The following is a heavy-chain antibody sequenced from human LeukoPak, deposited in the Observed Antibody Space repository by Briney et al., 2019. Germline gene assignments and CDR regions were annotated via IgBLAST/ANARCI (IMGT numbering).Heavy chain of an antibody. J-gene: IGHJ4*02. V-gene: IGHV3-33*01. D-gene: IGHD3-10*01. CDR1: GFAFNTCA. CDR3: ARGIFGSGSYPDY. Sequence: GRSLRLSCAASGFAFNTCAMHWVRQAPGKGLEWVTLIWHDGSHKFYIDSVRGRFTISRDNSRNTVYLQMNGLRAEDTAVYYCARGIFGSGSYPDYWGQGTLVTVSS. CDR2: IWHDGSHK.